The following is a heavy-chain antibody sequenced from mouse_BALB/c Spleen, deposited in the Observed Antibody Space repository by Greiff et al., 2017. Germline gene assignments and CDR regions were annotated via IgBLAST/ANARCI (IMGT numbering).Heavy chain of an antibody. Sequence: QVQLQQSGPELVRPGVSVKISCKGSGYTFTDYAMHWVKQSHAKSLEWIGVISTYSGNTNYNQKFKGKATMTVVKSSSTAYMELARLTSEDSAIYYCARRDYDYDDYAMDYWGQGTSVTVSS. CDR2: ISTYSGNT. J-gene: IGHJ4*01. CDR3: ARRDYDYDDYAMDY. V-gene: IGHV1-67*01. CDR1: GYTFTDYA. D-gene: IGHD2-4*01.